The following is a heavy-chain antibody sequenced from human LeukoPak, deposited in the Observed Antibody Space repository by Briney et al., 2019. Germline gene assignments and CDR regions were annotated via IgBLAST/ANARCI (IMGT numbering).Heavy chain of an antibody. J-gene: IGHJ4*02. CDR2: ISSSSSTI. CDR1: GFTFSSYS. CDR3: ARAGGLYDSSGYDY. V-gene: IGHV3-48*01. Sequence: GGSLRLSCAASGFTFSSYSMNWVRQAPGKGLEWVSYISSSSSTIYYADSVKGRFTIPRDNAKNSLYLQMNSLRAEDTAVYYCARAGGLYDSSGYDYWGQGTLVTVSS. D-gene: IGHD3-22*01.